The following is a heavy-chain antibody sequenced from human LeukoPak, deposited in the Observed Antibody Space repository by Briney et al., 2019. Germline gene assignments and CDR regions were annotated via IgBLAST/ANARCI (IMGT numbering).Heavy chain of an antibody. Sequence: ASVKVSCKASGGTFSSYTISWVRQAPGQGLEWMGRIIPILGIANYAQKFQGRVTITADKSTSTAYMELSSLRSEDTAVYYCASAMTTVVTHYYYMDVWGKGTTVTVSS. CDR3: ASAMTTVVTHYYYMDV. J-gene: IGHJ6*03. V-gene: IGHV1-69*02. CDR1: GGTFSSYT. D-gene: IGHD4-23*01. CDR2: IIPILGIA.